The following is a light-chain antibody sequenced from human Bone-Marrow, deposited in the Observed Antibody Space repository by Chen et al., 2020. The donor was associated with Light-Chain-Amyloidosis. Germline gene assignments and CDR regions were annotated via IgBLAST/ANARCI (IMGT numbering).Light chain of an antibody. V-gene: IGKV3-20*01. CDR1: QSVSSSY. Sequence: EIVLTQSPGTLSLSPGERATLSCRASQSVSSSYLAWYQQKPGQAPSLLIYGASSRATGIPDRFSGSGSGTDFTLTISRLEPEDFAVYYWQQYGSSPRTFGQGTKVEIK. CDR2: GAS. J-gene: IGKJ1*01. CDR3: QQYGSSPRT.